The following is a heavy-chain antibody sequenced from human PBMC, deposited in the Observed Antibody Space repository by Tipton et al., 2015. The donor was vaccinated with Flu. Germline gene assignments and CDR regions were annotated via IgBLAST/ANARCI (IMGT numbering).Heavy chain of an antibody. V-gene: IGHV3-21*01. CDR2: ISSSSSYI. D-gene: IGHD3-10*01. J-gene: IGHJ4*02. Sequence: SLRLSCAASGFTFSSYSMNWVRQAPGKGLEWVSFISSSSSYIYYADSVKGRFTISRDNAKNSLHLQMNSLRAEDTAVYYCARDRDYGSGNDYWGQGTLVTVSS. CDR3: ARDRDYGSGNDY. CDR1: GFTFSSYS.